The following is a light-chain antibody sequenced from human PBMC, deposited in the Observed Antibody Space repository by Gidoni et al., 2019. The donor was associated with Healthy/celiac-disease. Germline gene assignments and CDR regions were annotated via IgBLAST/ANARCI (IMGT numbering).Light chain of an antibody. CDR1: QSVSSY. CDR2: DAS. Sequence: DIVLTQSPATLSLSPGERATLSCRASQSVSSYLAWYQQKPGQAPRLLIYDASNRATGIPARFSGSGSGTDFTLTISSLEPEDLAVYYCQQRSNWPPFTFGGGTKVEIK. CDR3: QQRSNWPPFT. V-gene: IGKV3-11*01. J-gene: IGKJ4*01.